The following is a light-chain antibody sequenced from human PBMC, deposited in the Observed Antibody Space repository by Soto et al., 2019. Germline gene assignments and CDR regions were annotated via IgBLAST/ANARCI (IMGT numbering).Light chain of an antibody. CDR2: GAS. Sequence: ETVMTQSPATMSLSPGDGATLSCRPSQSVSSYLAWYQQKPGQAPRLPIYGASSRATGIPDRFSGSGSGTDFTLTISRLEPEDFAVYYCQQCGSSPITFGQGTRLEI. CDR3: QQCGSSPIT. J-gene: IGKJ5*01. V-gene: IGKV3-20*01. CDR1: QSVSSY.